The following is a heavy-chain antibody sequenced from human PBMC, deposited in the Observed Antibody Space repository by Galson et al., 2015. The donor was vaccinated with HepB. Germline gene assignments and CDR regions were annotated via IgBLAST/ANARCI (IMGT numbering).Heavy chain of an antibody. CDR1: GFTFGSYE. J-gene: IGHJ3*01. CDR2: ASGDGSVT. V-gene: IGHV3-74*03. Sequence: SLRLSCAASGFTFGSYEMHWVRQTPGKGLVWVSHASGDGSVTTYADSVKGRFTISRDNAKDTLYLQMNSLRVEDAGIYYCVRRQPPDGFNVWGRGTVVTVAS. D-gene: IGHD1-1*01. CDR3: VRRQPPDGFNV.